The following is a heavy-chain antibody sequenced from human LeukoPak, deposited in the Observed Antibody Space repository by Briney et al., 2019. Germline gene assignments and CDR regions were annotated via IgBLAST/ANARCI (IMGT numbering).Heavy chain of an antibody. D-gene: IGHD6-19*01. J-gene: IGHJ4*02. Sequence: ASVKVSCKASGYTFTSYYMHWVRQAPGQGLEWMGMINPSGGSTNYAQKFQARVTMTRDTSTSTVYMELSSLRSEDTAVYYCARGILYSSGWLGVFAYWGQGTLVTVSS. CDR1: GYTFTSYY. CDR3: ARGILYSSGWLGVFAY. CDR2: INPSGGST. V-gene: IGHV1-46*01.